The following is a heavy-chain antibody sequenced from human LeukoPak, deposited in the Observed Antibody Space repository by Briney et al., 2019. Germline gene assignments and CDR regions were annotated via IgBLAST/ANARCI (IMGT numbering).Heavy chain of an antibody. J-gene: IGHJ6*02. Sequence: PSETLSFTCTASGGSVSSGSYYWSWIRQPPGKGLEWIGYIYYSGSTNYNPSLKSRVTISVDTSKNQFSLKLSSVTAADTAVYYCARDIGRYSYGPTYYYYGMDVWGQGTTVTVSS. D-gene: IGHD5-18*01. CDR1: GGSVSSGSYY. CDR3: ARDIGRYSYGPTYYYYGMDV. V-gene: IGHV4-61*01. CDR2: IYYSGST.